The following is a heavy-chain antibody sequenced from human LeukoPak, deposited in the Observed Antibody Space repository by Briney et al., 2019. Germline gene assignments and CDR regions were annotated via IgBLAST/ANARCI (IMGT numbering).Heavy chain of an antibody. V-gene: IGHV4-4*07. J-gene: IGHJ4*02. Sequence: PSETLSLTCTVSGGSMRNSYWSWIRQPAGKGLEWVGRIFTTGSTNYNPSLKSRVTISVDTSKNQFSLNLTSVTAADTAVYYCARVSPRRGRSDYFFDYWGQGTLVTVSS. CDR2: IFTTGST. CDR3: ARVSPRRGRSDYFFDY. D-gene: IGHD2-21*02. CDR1: GGSMRNSY.